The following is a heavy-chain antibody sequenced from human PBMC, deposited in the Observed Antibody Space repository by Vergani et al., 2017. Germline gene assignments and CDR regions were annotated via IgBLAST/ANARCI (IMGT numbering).Heavy chain of an antibody. V-gene: IGHV4-4*07. CDR3: ATGAGPFDI. CDR2: LCPSGST. Sequence: QVQLQESGPGLVEPSETLSLTCAVSGAPISYWCWSWLRQPAGKGLEWIGRLCPSGSTNYKPSLKSRVTMSIDTSKNQFSLKLTSVTAADTAVYYCATGAGPFDIWGQGTLVTVSS. J-gene: IGHJ4*02. CDR1: GAPISYWC. D-gene: IGHD7-27*01.